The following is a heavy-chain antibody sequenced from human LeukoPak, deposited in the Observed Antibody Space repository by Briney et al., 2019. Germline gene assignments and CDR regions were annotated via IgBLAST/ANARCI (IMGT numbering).Heavy chain of an antibody. D-gene: IGHD5-12*01. CDR2: IWYDGSNK. V-gene: IGHV3-33*01. CDR3: ARGRGYDFVY. J-gene: IGHJ4*02. Sequence: GGSLRLSCAASGFTFSSCGMHWVRQAPGKGLEWVAVIWYDGSNKYYAGSVKGRFTISRDNSKNTLYLQMNSLRAEDTAVNYCARGRGYDFVYWGQGTLVTVSS. CDR1: GFTFSSCG.